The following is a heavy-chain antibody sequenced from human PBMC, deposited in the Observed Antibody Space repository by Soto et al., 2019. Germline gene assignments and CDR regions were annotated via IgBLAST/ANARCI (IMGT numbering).Heavy chain of an antibody. CDR2: ISYDGSNK. D-gene: IGHD2-8*01. J-gene: IGHJ4*02. CDR1: GFTFSSYG. CDR3: AKPPLYCTNGVCAYYFDY. V-gene: IGHV3-30*18. Sequence: GGSLRLSCAASGFTFSSYGMHWVRQAPCKGLEWVAVISYDGSNKYYADSVKGRFTISRDNSKNTLYLQMNSLRAEDTAVYYCAKPPLYCTNGVCAYYFDYWGQGTLVTVYS.